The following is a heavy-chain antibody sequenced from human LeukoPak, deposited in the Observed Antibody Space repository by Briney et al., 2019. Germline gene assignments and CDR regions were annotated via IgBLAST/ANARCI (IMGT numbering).Heavy chain of an antibody. D-gene: IGHD3-22*01. CDR1: EFSVGSNY. J-gene: IGHJ4*02. CDR2: IYSGGST. CDR3: AKLNRWLLLRTYFDY. Sequence: GGSLRLSCAASEFSVGSNYMTWVRQAPGKGLEWVSLIYSGGSTYYADSVKGRFTISRDNSKNTLYLQMNSLRAEDTAVYYCAKLNRWLLLRTYFDYWGQGTLVTVSS. V-gene: IGHV3-66*04.